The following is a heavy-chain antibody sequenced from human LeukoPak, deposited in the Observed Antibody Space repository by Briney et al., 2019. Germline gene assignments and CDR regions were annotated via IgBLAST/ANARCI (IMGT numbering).Heavy chain of an antibody. V-gene: IGHV4-4*07. CDR1: DGSINAYF. CDR2: IDSSGTT. Sequence: SETLSLTCSVSDGSINAYFWSWIRQPAGKGLEWIGRIDSSGTTSLNPSLKSRVTISQDKSKKHFSLKLSSVTAADTAVYYCATGGYSAWCAYWGHGTQVIVSS. D-gene: IGHD6-19*01. CDR3: ATGGYSAWCAY. J-gene: IGHJ4*01.